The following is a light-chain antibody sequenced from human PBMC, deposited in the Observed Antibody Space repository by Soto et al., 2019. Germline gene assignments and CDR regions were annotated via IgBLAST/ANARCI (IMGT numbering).Light chain of an antibody. CDR1: QSVSSN. CDR2: GAS. Sequence: MVLTQSPATLSVFPGERATISCRASQSVSSNLAWNPQKPGQAPRLLIYGASNRATGIPDRFSGSGSGTDFTLTITRLEPEDFAVYYCQQYGSSPWTFCQGTMVDIK. CDR3: QQYGSSPWT. V-gene: IGKV3-20*01. J-gene: IGKJ1*01.